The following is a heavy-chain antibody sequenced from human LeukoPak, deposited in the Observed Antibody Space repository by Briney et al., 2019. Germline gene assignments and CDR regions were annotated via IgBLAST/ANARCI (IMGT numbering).Heavy chain of an antibody. J-gene: IGHJ6*03. Sequence: ASVKVSCKASGGTFSSYAISWVRQAPGQGLEWMGGIIPIFGTANYAQKFQGRVTITADKSTSTAYMELSSLRSEDTAVYYCARSARIAAAGTYYYYMDVWGKGTTVTVSS. CDR2: IIPIFGTA. CDR1: GGTFSSYA. CDR3: ARSARIAAAGTYYYYMDV. V-gene: IGHV1-69*06. D-gene: IGHD6-13*01.